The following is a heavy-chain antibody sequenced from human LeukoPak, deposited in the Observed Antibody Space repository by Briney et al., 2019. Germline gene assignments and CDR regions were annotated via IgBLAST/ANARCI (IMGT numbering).Heavy chain of an antibody. CDR1: GDSFISGLYY. J-gene: IGHJ4*02. CDR2: VYHSGST. CDR3: ARGKYYGDSDF. V-gene: IGHV4-61*01. Sequence: SETLSLTCSVSGDSFISGLYYWTWVRQPPGKGLEWIGYVYHSGSTTYNPSLKSRVTISIDTSQNKFSLKLRSVTAADTAMYYCARGKYYGDSDFWGQGTLVIVSS. D-gene: IGHD3-3*01.